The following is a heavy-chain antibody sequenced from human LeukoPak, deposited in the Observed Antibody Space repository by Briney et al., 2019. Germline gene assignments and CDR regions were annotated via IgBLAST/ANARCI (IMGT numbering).Heavy chain of an antibody. V-gene: IGHV4-38-2*01. Sequence: SETLSLTCAVSGYSISSGCYWSWIRQPPGKGLEWIATINHSGETYYNPSLKSRVTISVDTSKNQFSLKLSSVTAAGTAIYYCARYTANKSGYSFDYWGQGTLVTVSS. CDR3: ARYTANKSGYSFDY. D-gene: IGHD3-22*01. CDR1: GYSISSGCY. CDR2: INHSGET. J-gene: IGHJ4*02.